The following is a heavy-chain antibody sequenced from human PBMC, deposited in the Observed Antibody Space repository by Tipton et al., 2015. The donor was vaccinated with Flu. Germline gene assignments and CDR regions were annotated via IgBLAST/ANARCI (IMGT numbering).Heavy chain of an antibody. J-gene: IGHJ4*02. Sequence: TLSLTCTVSGGSITSYYWSWIRQPPGKGLEWIGYFYDSGSTNYNPSLKSRVTTSVDTSKNQFFLRLTSVTAADTAVYYCARHRVGLVVAGVDFWGQGTPVTVSS. CDR2: FYDSGST. V-gene: IGHV4-59*08. CDR3: ARHRVGLVVAGVDF. CDR1: GGSITSYY. D-gene: IGHD6-19*01.